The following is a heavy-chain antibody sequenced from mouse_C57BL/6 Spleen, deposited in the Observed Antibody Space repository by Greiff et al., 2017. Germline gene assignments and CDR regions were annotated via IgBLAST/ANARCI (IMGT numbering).Heavy chain of an antibody. CDR1: GFSFNTYA. CDR2: IRSKSNNYAT. Sequence: EVMLVESGGGLVQPKGSLKLSCAASGFSFNTYAMNWVRQAPGKGLEWVARIRSKSNNYATYYADSVKDRFTISRDDSESMLYLQMNNLKTEDTAMYYCGRHTEGIGNYVDYYARDYWGQGTSVTVSS. CDR3: GRHTEGIGNYVDYYARDY. D-gene: IGHD2-1*01. V-gene: IGHV10-1*01. J-gene: IGHJ4*01.